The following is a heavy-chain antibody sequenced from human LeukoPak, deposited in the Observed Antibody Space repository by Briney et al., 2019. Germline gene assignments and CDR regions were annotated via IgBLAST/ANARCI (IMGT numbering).Heavy chain of an antibody. CDR2: ISSSGSTI. CDR1: GFTFSSYE. Sequence: PGGSLRLSCAASGFTFSSYEMNWVRQAPGKGLEWVSYISSSGSTIYYADSVKGRFTISRDNAKNSLYLQMNSLRAEDTAVYYCARWVRVYYYYYYMDVWGKGTTVTISS. CDR3: ARWVRVYYYYYYMDV. V-gene: IGHV3-48*03. J-gene: IGHJ6*03. D-gene: IGHD4/OR15-4a*01.